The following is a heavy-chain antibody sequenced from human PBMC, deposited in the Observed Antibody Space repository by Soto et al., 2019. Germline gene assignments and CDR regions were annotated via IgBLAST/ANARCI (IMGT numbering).Heavy chain of an antibody. Sequence: QVQLVQSGAEVKKPGASVKVSCKASGYTFTSYGISWVRQAPGQGLEWMGWISAYNGNTNYAQKLQGRVTMTTDTSTSTAYMKLRSLRSDDTAVYYCARVPPIYYYGSGSYVGPNWFDHWGQGNLVTVSS. CDR1: GYTFTSYG. CDR2: ISAYNGNT. D-gene: IGHD3-10*01. J-gene: IGHJ5*02. V-gene: IGHV1-18*01. CDR3: ARVPPIYYYGSGSYVGPNWFDH.